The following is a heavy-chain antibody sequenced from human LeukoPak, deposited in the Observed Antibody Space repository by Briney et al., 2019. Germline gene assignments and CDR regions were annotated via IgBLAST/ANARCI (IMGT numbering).Heavy chain of an antibody. CDR2: IYYSGST. J-gene: IGHJ4*02. V-gene: IGHV4-59*08. CDR3: ARRRLGGWYAFDY. CDR1: GGSISSYY. Sequence: SETLSLTCTVSGGSISSYYWSWIRQPPGKGLEWIGYIYYSGSTNYNPSLKSRVTISVDTSKNQFSLKLSSVTAADTAVYYCARRRLGGWYAFDYWGREPWSPSPQ. D-gene: IGHD6-19*01.